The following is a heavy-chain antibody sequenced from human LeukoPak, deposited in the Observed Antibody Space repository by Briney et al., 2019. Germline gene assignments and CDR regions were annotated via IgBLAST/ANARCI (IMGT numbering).Heavy chain of an antibody. CDR3: ARGGGTAHFDY. J-gene: IGHJ4*02. CDR1: GFIFSNYG. Sequence: GGSLRLSCAASGFIFSNYGMHWVRQAPGQGLEWMGWINPNNGGTHYAQNFQGRVTMTRDTSISTAYMELTSLKSDDTAVYYCARGGGTAHFDYWGQGTLVIVSS. V-gene: IGHV1-2*02. CDR2: INPNNGGT. D-gene: IGHD2-15*01.